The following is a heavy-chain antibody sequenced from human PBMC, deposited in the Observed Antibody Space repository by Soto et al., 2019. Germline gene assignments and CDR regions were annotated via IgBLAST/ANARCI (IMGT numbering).Heavy chain of an antibody. CDR2: IIPILGIA. V-gene: IGHV1-69*02. Sequence: QVQLVQSGAEVKKPGSSVKVSCKASGGTFSSYTISWVRQAPGQGLEWMGRIIPILGIANYAQKFQGRVTITADKSTSTAYMELSSLRSEDTAVYYCARLGPRRNGSGSYLPPLYYYYGMDVWGQGTTVTVSS. D-gene: IGHD3-10*01. CDR1: GGTFSSYT. J-gene: IGHJ6*02. CDR3: ARLGPRRNGSGSYLPPLYYYYGMDV.